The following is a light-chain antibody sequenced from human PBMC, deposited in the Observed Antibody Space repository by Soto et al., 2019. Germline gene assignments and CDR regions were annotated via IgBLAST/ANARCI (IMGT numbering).Light chain of an antibody. CDR2: DAS. CDR3: QQYANLPRT. V-gene: IGKV1-33*01. Sequence: DIQMTQSPSSLSASVGDRVTITCQASQDISNYLNWYQQKPGKAPKLLIYDASNLETGVPSRFSGSRSGTNFTFTISSLQPEDIATYYCQQYANLPRTFGQGTKVEIK. CDR1: QDISNY. J-gene: IGKJ1*01.